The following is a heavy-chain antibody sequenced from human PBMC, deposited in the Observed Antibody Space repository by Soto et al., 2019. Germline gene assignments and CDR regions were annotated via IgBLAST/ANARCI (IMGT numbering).Heavy chain of an antibody. Sequence: QVQLVESGGGVVQPGRSLRLSCAASGFTFSSYAMHWVRQAPGKGLEWVAVISYDGSNKYYADSVKGRFTISRDNSKNTLYLQMNSLRAEDTAVYYCASSLAVLYYGMDVWGQGTTVTVSS. D-gene: IGHD3-10*01. V-gene: IGHV3-30-3*01. CDR1: GFTFSSYA. J-gene: IGHJ6*02. CDR3: ASSLAVLYYGMDV. CDR2: ISYDGSNK.